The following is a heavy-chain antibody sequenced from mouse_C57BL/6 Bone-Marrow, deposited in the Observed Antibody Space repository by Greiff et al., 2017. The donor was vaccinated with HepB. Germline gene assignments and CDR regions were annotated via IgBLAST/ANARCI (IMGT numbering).Heavy chain of an antibody. CDR1: GYTFTSYG. D-gene: IGHD2-5*01. Sequence: VKLVESGAELARPGASVKLSCKASGYTFTSYGISWVKQRTGQGLEWIGEIYPRSGNTYYNEKFKGKATLTADKSSSTAYMELRSLTSEDSAVYFCARNNYYSNPYYFDYWGQGTTLTVSS. J-gene: IGHJ2*01. CDR3: ARNNYYSNPYYFDY. V-gene: IGHV1-81*01. CDR2: IYPRSGNT.